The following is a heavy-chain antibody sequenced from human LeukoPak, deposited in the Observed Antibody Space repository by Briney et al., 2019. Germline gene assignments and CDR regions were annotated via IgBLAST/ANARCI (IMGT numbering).Heavy chain of an antibody. CDR2: ISGSGGST. CDR1: GFTFSSYA. Sequence: GGSLRLSCAASGFTFSSYAVSWVRQAPGKGLEWVSAISGSGGSTYYADSVKGRFTISRDNSKNTLYLQMNSLRAEDTAVYYCATSNIYTTDDYWGQGTLVTVSS. V-gene: IGHV3-23*01. J-gene: IGHJ4*02. D-gene: IGHD1-14*01. CDR3: ATSNIYTTDDY.